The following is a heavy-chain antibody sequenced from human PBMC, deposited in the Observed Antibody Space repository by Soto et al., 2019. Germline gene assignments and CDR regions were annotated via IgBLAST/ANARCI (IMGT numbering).Heavy chain of an antibody. V-gene: IGHV1-18*01. Sequence: QVQLVKSGDEVRKPGSSVKVSCKASGYIFVNYGIAWVRQAPGQGLEWMVWISPYSGNTDYASKVQGRLTMTTDTSTSTAYMDLRSLTSDDTAVYYCAMVDHYVTPTSHDFWGQGTTVNVSS. CDR3: AMVDHYVTPTSHDF. J-gene: IGHJ6*02. D-gene: IGHD3-16*01. CDR2: ISPYSGNT. CDR1: GYIFVNYG.